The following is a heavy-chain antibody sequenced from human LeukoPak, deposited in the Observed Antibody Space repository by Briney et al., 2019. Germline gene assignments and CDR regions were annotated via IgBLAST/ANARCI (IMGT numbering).Heavy chain of an antibody. J-gene: IGHJ3*02. Sequence: GGSLRLSCAASGFIFSDYYMSWIRQAPGKGLEWVSYLSTSGDIMYYAGSVKGRFTISRDNAKNSLYREMDSLRAEDTAVYYCARGHYGGNPADAFDIWGQGTMVTVS. D-gene: IGHD4-23*01. CDR2: LSTSGDIM. CDR1: GFIFSDYY. V-gene: IGHV3-11*01. CDR3: ARGHYGGNPADAFDI.